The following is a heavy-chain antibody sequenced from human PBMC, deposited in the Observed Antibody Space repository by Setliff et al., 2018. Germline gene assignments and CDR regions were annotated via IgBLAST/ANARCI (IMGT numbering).Heavy chain of an antibody. Sequence: ASVKVSCKTSGYTFTNFGINWVRQAPGQGLEWMGWISPYNEKTNYAEKFQGRVTMITDTSTTTVYMEVASLRSDDTAVYYCVRGPGPSVVVAMPFDRWGQGTLVTVSS. CDR2: ISPYNEKT. J-gene: IGHJ4*02. CDR3: VRGPGPSVVVAMPFDR. V-gene: IGHV1-18*01. D-gene: IGHD5-12*01. CDR1: GYTFTNFG.